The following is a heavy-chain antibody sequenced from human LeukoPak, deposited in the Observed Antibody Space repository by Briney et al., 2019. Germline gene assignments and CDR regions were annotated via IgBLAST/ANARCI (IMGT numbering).Heavy chain of an antibody. CDR1: GYTFTGYY. D-gene: IGHD3-22*01. CDR3: ASSYDSSGYSPRGAFDI. CDR2: INSNSGGT. Sequence: GASVKVSCKASGYTFTGYYMHWVRQAPGQGLEWMGWINSNSGGTNYAQKFQGRVTMTRDTSTSTAYMELRSLRSDDTAVYYCASSYDSSGYSPRGAFDIWGQGTMVTVSS. J-gene: IGHJ3*02. V-gene: IGHV1-2*02.